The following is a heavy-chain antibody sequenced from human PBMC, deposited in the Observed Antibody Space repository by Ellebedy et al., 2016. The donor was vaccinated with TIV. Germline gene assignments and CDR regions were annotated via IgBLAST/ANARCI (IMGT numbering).Heavy chain of an antibody. D-gene: IGHD3-3*01. Sequence: GESLKISCAASGFTFSSNAMHWVRQAPGKGLEWVAVISYDGSNKYYADSVKGRFTISRDNSKNTLYLQMNSLRAEDTAVYYCARTLYYDFWSGYYRYYYYGMDVWGQGTTVTVSS. V-gene: IGHV3-30-3*01. J-gene: IGHJ6*02. CDR1: GFTFSSNA. CDR3: ARTLYYDFWSGYYRYYYYGMDV. CDR2: ISYDGSNK.